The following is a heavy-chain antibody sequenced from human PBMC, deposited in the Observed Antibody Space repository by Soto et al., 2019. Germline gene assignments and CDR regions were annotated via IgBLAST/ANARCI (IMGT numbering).Heavy chain of an antibody. CDR1: SGPDRSHN. J-gene: IGHJ6*02. V-gene: IGHV4-59*08. D-gene: IGHD4-17*01. CDR2: GYYTGDT. CDR3: VRQGIDYLHGLVDV. Sequence: QVQLQQSGPRLVKPSETLSLTCTVSSGPDRSHNWGWIRQPPGRGLEWIGYGYYTGDTAYNPSLRGRVTISADTSTNDISLTLNSVTAADTAVYYCVRQGIDYLHGLVDVWGQGTTVSVSS.